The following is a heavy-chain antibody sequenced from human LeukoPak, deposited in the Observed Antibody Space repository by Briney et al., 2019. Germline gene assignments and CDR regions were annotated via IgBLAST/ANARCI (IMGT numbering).Heavy chain of an antibody. D-gene: IGHD3-22*01. J-gene: IGHJ2*01. CDR1: GGSISSNNYY. V-gene: IGHV4-39*07. CDR2: IYYSGST. CDR3: ARVPYYYDSSGYSYWYFDL. Sequence: PSETLSLTCTVSGGSISSNNYYWGWIRQPPGKGLEWIGSIYYSGSTYYNPSLKSRVTISVDTSKNQFSLKLSSVTAADTAVYYCARVPYYYDSSGYSYWYFDLWGRGTLVTVSS.